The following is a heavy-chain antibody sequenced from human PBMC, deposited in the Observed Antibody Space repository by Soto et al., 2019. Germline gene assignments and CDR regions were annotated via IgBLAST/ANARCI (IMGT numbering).Heavy chain of an antibody. CDR1: HGSVSSGTYS. V-gene: IGHV4-30-2*01. Sequence: TLSLTCTVPHGSVSSGTYSWSGGRQPPGKSLELIGYIYYSGTTYYPPALKSRLTMSMDRANDHFSLNLTSVTAADTSVYFCARGHYYYGMDVWGQGILVTVSS. J-gene: IGHJ6*02. CDR2: IYYSGTT. CDR3: ARGHYYYGMDV.